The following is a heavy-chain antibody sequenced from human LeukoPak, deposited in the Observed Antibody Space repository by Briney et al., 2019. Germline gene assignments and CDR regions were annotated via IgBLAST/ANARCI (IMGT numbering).Heavy chain of an antibody. D-gene: IGHD3-22*01. CDR3: TTDGSGYYYDSSGFLTG. V-gene: IGHV3-74*01. CDR1: GFTFSSYW. Sequence: QPGGSLRLSCAPSGFTFSSYWMHWVRQAPGKGLMWVSRIDTDGSNTNYADSVEGRFTISRDNAKNTLYLQMNSLKTEDTAVYYCTTDGSGYYYDSSGFLTGWGQGTLVTVSS. J-gene: IGHJ4*02. CDR2: IDTDGSNT.